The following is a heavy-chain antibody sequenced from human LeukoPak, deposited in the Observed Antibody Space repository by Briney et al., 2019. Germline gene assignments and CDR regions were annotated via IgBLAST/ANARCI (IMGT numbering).Heavy chain of an antibody. V-gene: IGHV4-59*08. CDR1: SGSISSYS. D-gene: IGHD6-6*01. Sequence: SETLSLTCTVSSGSISSYSWSWIRQPPGKGLEWIGYICYSGSTNYNPSLKSRVTISVDTSKNQFSLNLTSVTAADTAVYYCARRGSSSSLDFWGQGTLVTVSS. CDR3: ARRGSSSSLDF. CDR2: ICYSGST. J-gene: IGHJ4*02.